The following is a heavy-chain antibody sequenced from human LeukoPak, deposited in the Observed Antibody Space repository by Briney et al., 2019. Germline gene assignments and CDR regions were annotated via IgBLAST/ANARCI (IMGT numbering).Heavy chain of an antibody. CDR1: GYSISSGYY. J-gene: IGHJ4*02. Sequence: SETLSLTCTVSGYSISSGYYWGWIRQPPGKGLEWIGSIYHSGSTYYNPSLKSRVTISVDTSKNQLSLKLSSVTAADTAVYYCARGLAVAGTVDYWGQGTLVTVSS. CDR2: IYHSGST. V-gene: IGHV4-38-2*02. D-gene: IGHD6-19*01. CDR3: ARGLAVAGTVDY.